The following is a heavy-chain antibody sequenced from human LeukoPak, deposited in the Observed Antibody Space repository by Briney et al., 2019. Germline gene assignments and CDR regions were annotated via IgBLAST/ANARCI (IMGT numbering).Heavy chain of an antibody. D-gene: IGHD3-3*01. CDR1: GYTFTSYD. CDR2: IIPIFGTA. Sequence: GASVKVSCKASGYTFTSYDINWVRQATGQGLEWMGGIIPIFGTANYAQKFQGRVTITADESTSTAYMELSSLRSEDTAVYYCARARGITDYYYGMDVWGQGTTVTVSS. V-gene: IGHV1-69*13. CDR3: ARARGITDYYYGMDV. J-gene: IGHJ6*02.